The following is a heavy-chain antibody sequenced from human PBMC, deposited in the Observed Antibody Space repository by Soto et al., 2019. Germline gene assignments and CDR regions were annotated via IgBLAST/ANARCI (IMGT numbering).Heavy chain of an antibody. CDR3: ASDFAYFDS. V-gene: IGHV4-61*01. CDR2: VYHTGRT. CDR1: GGSFKSGSYS. J-gene: IGHJ4*02. D-gene: IGHD3-3*01. Sequence: QVQLQESGPGLVKPSETLSLTCTVSGGSFKSGSYSWSWLRQPPGKGLEWSGYVYHTGRTSYNPSLKSRVSISMDTSKNQFSLNLDSVTAADTAVDFCASDFAYFDSWGQGTLVTVSS.